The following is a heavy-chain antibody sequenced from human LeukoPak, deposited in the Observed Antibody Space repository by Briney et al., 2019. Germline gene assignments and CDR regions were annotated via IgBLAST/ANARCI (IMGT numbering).Heavy chain of an antibody. J-gene: IGHJ4*02. D-gene: IGHD1-26*01. CDR3: AKDPIKGRVGATVFDY. V-gene: IGHV3-53*01. CDR1: GFIVSDSY. Sequence: HSGGSLRLSCAGSGFIVSDSYTSWVRQGPGKGLEWVSAIYSSGSTDYADSVRGRFTIARDNSKNTLYLQMNSLRAEDTAVYYCAKDPIKGRVGATVFDYWGQGTLVTVSS. CDR2: IYSSGST.